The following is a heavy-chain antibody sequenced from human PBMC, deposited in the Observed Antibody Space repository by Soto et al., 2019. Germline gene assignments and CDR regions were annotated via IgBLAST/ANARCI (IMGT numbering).Heavy chain of an antibody. CDR2: ISAYNGNT. V-gene: IGHV1-18*01. J-gene: IGHJ4*02. Sequence: QVQLVQSGAEVKKPGASVKVSCKASGYTFTSYGISWVRQAPGQGLERMGWISAYNGNTKNAQKLQGRVTMTTDTATSTASIELRSLRSDDTAVYYFSRASPPVDYRGQGTLVTVSS. CDR3: SRASPPVDY. CDR1: GYTFTSYG.